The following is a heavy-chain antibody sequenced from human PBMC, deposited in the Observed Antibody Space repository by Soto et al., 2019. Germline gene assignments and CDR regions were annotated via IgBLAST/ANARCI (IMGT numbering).Heavy chain of an antibody. CDR3: ARHLSGSYYLLNY. CDR2: IYYSGST. D-gene: IGHD1-26*01. J-gene: IGHJ4*02. Sequence: SETLSLTCTVSGGSISSSSYYWGWIRQPPGKGLEWIGSIYYSGSTYYNPSLKSRVTISVDTSKNQFSLKLSSVTAADTAVYYCARHLSGSYYLLNYWGQGTLVTVSS. CDR1: GGSISSSSYY. V-gene: IGHV4-39*01.